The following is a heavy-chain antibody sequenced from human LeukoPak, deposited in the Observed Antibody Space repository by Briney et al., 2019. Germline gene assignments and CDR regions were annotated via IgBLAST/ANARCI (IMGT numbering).Heavy chain of an antibody. V-gene: IGHV3-21*01. CDR1: GFTFSSYS. Sequence: GGSLRLSCAASGFTFSSYSMNWVRQAPGKGLEWVSSITSSSSYLYYADSVKGRFTISRDNAKNSLYLQMSSLRAEDTAVYYCAREVDTAMAYDAFDIWGQGTMVTVSS. CDR3: AREVDTAMAYDAFDI. CDR2: ITSSSSYL. D-gene: IGHD5-18*01. J-gene: IGHJ3*02.